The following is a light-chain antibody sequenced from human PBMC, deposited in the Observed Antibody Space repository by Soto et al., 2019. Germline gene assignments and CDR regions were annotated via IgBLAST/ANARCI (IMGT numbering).Light chain of an antibody. J-gene: IGLJ1*01. CDR3: SSYAGSNPPYV. Sequence: QSALTQPPSASGSPGQSVTISCTGTSSDVGGYNYVSWYQHHPGNAPKLMIYEVNKRTSGVPDRFSGSKSGNTASLTVSGLQAEDEADYYCSSYAGSNPPYVFGTGPKLTVL. CDR2: EVN. CDR1: SSDVGGYNY. V-gene: IGLV2-8*01.